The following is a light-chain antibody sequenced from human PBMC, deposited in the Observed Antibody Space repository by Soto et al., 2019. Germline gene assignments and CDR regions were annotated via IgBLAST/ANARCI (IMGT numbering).Light chain of an antibody. J-gene: IGKJ2*01. CDR3: QQYNLYPYT. CDR1: QPITAW. V-gene: IGKV1-5*01. Sequence: DIQMTQSPSTLSASVGDRVTITCRASQPITAWLAWYQQKPGKAPNLLIYDASDLQSGVPSRFSGSGSGTEFTLTITGLQPDYFATYYCQQYNLYPYTFGQGTKLDIK. CDR2: DAS.